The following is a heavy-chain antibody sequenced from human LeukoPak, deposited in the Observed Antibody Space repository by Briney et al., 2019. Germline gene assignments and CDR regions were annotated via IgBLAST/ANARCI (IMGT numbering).Heavy chain of an antibody. D-gene: IGHD3-22*01. CDR2: IYYSGST. J-gene: IGHJ3*02. V-gene: IGHV4-31*03. Sequence: SETLSLTCTVSGGSISSGGYYWSWIRQHPGKGLEWIGYIYYSGSTYYNPSLKSRVTISVDTSKNQFSLKLSSVTAADTAVYYCARAYYDSSAFDNWGQGTMVTVSS. CDR1: GGSISSGGYY. CDR3: ARAYYDSSAFDN.